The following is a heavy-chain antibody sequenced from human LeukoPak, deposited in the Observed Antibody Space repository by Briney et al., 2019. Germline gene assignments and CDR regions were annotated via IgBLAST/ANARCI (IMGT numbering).Heavy chain of an antibody. CDR1: EFNVNDYY. CDR3: ARELVAGTFGH. V-gene: IGHV3-11*01. CDR2: IGGSDSIV. Sequence: KPGGSLRLSCGASEFNVNDYYMSWVRQAPGKGLEWISDIGGSDSIVAYAGSVEGRFTISRDIAKNSLFLQMNSLRADDTAVYYCARELVAGTFGHWGQGILVTVSS. J-gene: IGHJ4*02. D-gene: IGHD1-7*01.